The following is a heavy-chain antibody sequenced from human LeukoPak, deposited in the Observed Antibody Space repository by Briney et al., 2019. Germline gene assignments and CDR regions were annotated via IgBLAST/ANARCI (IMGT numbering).Heavy chain of an antibody. CDR2: IYYSGST. Sequence: SETLSLTCTVSGGSISSYYWSWIRQPPGKGLEWIGYIYYSGSTNYNPSLKSRVTISVDTSKNQFSLKLSSVTAADTAVYCCARAPLWFGERPYYMDVWGKGTTVTVSS. J-gene: IGHJ6*03. V-gene: IGHV4-59*12. D-gene: IGHD3-10*01. CDR1: GGSISSYY. CDR3: ARAPLWFGERPYYMDV.